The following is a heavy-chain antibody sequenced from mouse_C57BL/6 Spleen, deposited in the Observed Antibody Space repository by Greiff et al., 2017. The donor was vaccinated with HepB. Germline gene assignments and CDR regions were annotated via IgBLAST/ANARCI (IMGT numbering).Heavy chain of an antibody. CDR1: GYTFTSYW. V-gene: IGHV1-61*01. Sequence: VQLQQPGAELVRPGSSVKLSCKASGYTFTSYWMDWVKRRPGQGLEWIGNIYPSDSETHYNQKFKDKATLTVDESSSTAYMQLSSLTSEDSAVYYCARSRPSAHFDGWGQSSTLTVSS. CDR3: ARSRPSAHFDG. CDR2: IYPSDSET. D-gene: IGHD6-1*01. J-gene: IGHJ2*01.